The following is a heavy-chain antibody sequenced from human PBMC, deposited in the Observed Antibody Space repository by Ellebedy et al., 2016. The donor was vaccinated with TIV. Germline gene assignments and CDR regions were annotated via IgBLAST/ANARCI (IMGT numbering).Heavy chain of an antibody. CDR3: ARTFTETLGGLTTHWVLDY. CDR1: GVSISNNY. CDR2: VSSGGRT. Sequence: SETLSLTCTVSGVSISNNYWSWIRQPPGKGLEWIGYVSSGGRTNYSPSLQSRVTISVDTSRNQFSLKLKFVTAADTAVYYCARTFTETLGGLTTHWVLDYWGQGSLVTAS. V-gene: IGHV4-59*01. J-gene: IGHJ4*02. D-gene: IGHD4-11*01.